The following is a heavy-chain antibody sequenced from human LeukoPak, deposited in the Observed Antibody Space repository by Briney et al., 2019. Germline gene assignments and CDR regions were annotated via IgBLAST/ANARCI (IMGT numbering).Heavy chain of an antibody. Sequence: PGGSLGLSFAASGFPFSSYAMSWVRTAPGKGLGGVSAIICSGGSTYYADSVKGRFTISRDNSKNTLYLQMNSLRAEDTAVYYCAKDSFPPEQWLVVTPFDYWGQGTLVTVSS. CDR2: IICSGGST. J-gene: IGHJ4*02. D-gene: IGHD6-19*01. CDR1: GFPFSSYA. CDR3: AKDSFPPEQWLVVTPFDY. V-gene: IGHV3-23*01.